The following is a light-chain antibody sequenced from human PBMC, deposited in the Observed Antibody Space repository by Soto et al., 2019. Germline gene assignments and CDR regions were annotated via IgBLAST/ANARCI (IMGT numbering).Light chain of an antibody. Sequence: QSALTQPASVSGSPGQSITISCTGTSSDVGSYNYVSWYQQHPGKAPKLMICEVSNRPSGVSNRFSGSKSGNTASLTISGLQAEDEADYYCSSYTSSSTLVVFGGGTKLTVL. J-gene: IGLJ2*01. CDR3: SSYTSSSTLVV. V-gene: IGLV2-14*01. CDR2: EVS. CDR1: SSDVGSYNY.